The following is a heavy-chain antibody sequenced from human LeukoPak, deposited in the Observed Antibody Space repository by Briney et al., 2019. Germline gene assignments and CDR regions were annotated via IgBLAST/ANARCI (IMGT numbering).Heavy chain of an antibody. Sequence: GGSLRLSCAASGFSFSSYAMSWVRRAPGKGLQWVSAIVGSGGNMYYADSVKGRFTISRDNFKSTLYLQMNSLRAEDTAFYYCAKGLTWDSTSCSDWGQGTLVTVSS. CDR1: GFSFSSYA. D-gene: IGHD2-2*01. CDR2: IVGSGGNM. CDR3: AKGLTWDSTSCSD. J-gene: IGHJ4*02. V-gene: IGHV3-23*01.